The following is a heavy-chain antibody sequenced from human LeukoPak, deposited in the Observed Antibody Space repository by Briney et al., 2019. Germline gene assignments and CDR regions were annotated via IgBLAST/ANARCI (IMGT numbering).Heavy chain of an antibody. D-gene: IGHD2-15*01. Sequence: TSETLSLTCTVSGGSVSSGSYYWSWIRHPPGKELEWIGYMYSSGITSYNPSLKSRVTISIDTSKNQFSLKLSSVTAADTAVYYCARGGNWFDPWGQGTLVTVSS. CDR3: ARGGNWFDP. V-gene: IGHV4-61*01. CDR1: GGSVSSGSYY. J-gene: IGHJ5*02. CDR2: MYSSGIT.